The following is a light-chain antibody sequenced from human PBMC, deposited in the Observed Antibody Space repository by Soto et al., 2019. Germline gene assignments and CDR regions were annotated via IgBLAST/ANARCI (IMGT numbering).Light chain of an antibody. CDR2: DTS. J-gene: IGLJ1*01. Sequence: QAVVTQEPSLTVSPGGTVTLTCDSSTGAVTSGHYPYWFQQKPGQAPRTLIYDTSNKHSWTPARFSGSLLGGKAALTLSGALPEDEAEYYCLLSYSSADVFGTGTKVTVL. CDR1: TGAVTSGHY. CDR3: LLSYSSADV. V-gene: IGLV7-46*01.